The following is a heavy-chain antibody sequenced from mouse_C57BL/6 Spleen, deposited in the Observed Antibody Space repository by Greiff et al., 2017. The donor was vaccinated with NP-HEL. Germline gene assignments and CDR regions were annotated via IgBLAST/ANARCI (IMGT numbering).Heavy chain of an antibody. CDR1: GYTFTSYW. D-gene: IGHD2-1*01. CDR3: ARRGNPAWFAY. V-gene: IGHV1-52*01. J-gene: IGHJ3*01. Sequence: QVQLQQPGAELVRPGSSVKLSCKASGYTFTSYWMHWVKQRPIQGLEWIGNIDPSDSETNYNQKFKDKATLTVDKSSSTAYMQLSSLTSEDSAVYYCARRGNPAWFAYWGQGTLVTVSA. CDR2: IDPSDSET.